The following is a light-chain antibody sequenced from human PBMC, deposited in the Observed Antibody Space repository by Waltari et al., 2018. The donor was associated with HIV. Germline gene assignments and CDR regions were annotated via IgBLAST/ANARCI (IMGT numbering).Light chain of an antibody. V-gene: IGLV2-14*01. CDR3: TSYTSRNTRV. CDR1: TSDVGGYQY. CDR2: EVT. Sequence: QSALTQPASVSGSPGQSITISCTGTTSDVGGYQYVSWYQQHPGKAPKLMIYEVTNRPAGFSFRFSGSKSGNTASLTISGLQAEDEADYFCTSYTSRNTRVFGTGTKVTVL. J-gene: IGLJ1*01.